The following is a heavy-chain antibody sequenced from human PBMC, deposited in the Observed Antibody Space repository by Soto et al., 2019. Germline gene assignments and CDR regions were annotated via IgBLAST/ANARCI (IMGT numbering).Heavy chain of an antibody. CDR1: GYTFTCYY. V-gene: IGHV1-2*04. Sequence: GXSVKVSCKASGYTFTCYYMHLVRQAPGQGLEWMGWINPNSGGTNYAQKFQGWVTMTRDTSISTAYMELSRLRSDDTAVYYCARGKRYPGDYYYGMDVWGQGTTVTVSS. J-gene: IGHJ6*02. CDR2: INPNSGGT. CDR3: ARGKRYPGDYYYGMDV. D-gene: IGHD3-9*01.